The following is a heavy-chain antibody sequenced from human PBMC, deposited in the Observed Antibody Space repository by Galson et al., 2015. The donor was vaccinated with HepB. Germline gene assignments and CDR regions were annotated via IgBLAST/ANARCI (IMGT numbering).Heavy chain of an antibody. Sequence: SVKVSCKASGGTFSSYAINWVRQAPGQGPEWMGGIIPILGTPNYAQKFQDRVTITAGESTSISYMELSSLRSEDTAVYYCARVGGRLGYCSGGSCSNWFDPWGQGTLVTVSS. CDR2: IIPILGTP. D-gene: IGHD2-15*01. CDR3: ARVGGRLGYCSGGSCSNWFDP. V-gene: IGHV1-69*13. CDR1: GGTFSSYA. J-gene: IGHJ5*02.